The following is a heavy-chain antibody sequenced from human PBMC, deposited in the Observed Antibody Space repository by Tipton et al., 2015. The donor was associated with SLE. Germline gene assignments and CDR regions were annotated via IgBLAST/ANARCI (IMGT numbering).Heavy chain of an antibody. J-gene: IGHJ2*01. CDR3: ARGRGGRRYWYFDL. CDR1: GGSISSGGYY. CDR2: IYYSGST. D-gene: IGHD1-26*01. Sequence: TLSLTCTVSGGSISSGGYYWSWIRQHPGKGLEWIGYIYYSGSTNYNPSLKSRVIISVDTSKNQFSLKLSSVTAADTAVYYCARGRGGRRYWYFDLWGRGTLVTVSS. V-gene: IGHV4-31*03.